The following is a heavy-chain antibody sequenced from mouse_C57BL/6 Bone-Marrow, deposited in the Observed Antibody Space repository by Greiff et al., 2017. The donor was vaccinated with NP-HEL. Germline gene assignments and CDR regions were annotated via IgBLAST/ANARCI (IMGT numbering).Heavy chain of an antibody. V-gene: IGHV1-15*01. CDR2: IDPETGGT. CDR1: GYTFTDYE. CDR3: TKPDLYDDSASCFAC. J-gene: IGHJ3*01. D-gene: IGHD2-3*01. Sequence: QVQLQQSGAELVRPGASVTLSCKASGYTFTDYEMHWVKQTPVHGLEWIGAIDPETGGTAYNQKFKGKAILTADKSSSTAYMELRSLTSEDSAVYYCTKPDLYDDSASCFACWGKVTLVTVSA.